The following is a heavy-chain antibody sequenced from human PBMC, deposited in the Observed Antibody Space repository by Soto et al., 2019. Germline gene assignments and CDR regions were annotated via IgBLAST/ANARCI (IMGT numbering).Heavy chain of an antibody. CDR1: GYTFTSYA. J-gene: IGHJ5*02. V-gene: IGHV1-3*01. CDR2: NNAGNGNT. Sequence: ASVKVSCKASGYTFTSYAMHWVRQAPGQRLEWMGGNNAGNGNTKYSQKFQGRVTITRDTSASTAYMELSSLRSEDTAVYYCARGIHYYDSSGYEGHSWFDPWGQGTLVTVSS. D-gene: IGHD3-22*01. CDR3: ARGIHYYDSSGYEGHSWFDP.